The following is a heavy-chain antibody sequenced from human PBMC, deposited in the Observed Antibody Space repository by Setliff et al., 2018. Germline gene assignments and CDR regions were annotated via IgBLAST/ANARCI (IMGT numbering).Heavy chain of an antibody. V-gene: IGHV1-69*13. Sequence: SVKVSCKASGGTLRTYAFNWVRQAPGQGLEWVGGILPLFGSATYARKFQGRVTITADESTSTTYMEVSSLTSEDTAEYFCARGPISGSGTYYGADWGQGTLVTVSS. D-gene: IGHD3-10*01. J-gene: IGHJ4*02. CDR1: GGTLRTYA. CDR2: ILPLFGSA. CDR3: ARGPISGSGTYYGAD.